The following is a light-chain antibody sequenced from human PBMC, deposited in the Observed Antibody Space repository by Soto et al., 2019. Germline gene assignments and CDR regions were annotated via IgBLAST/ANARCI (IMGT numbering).Light chain of an antibody. J-gene: IGKJ2*01. CDR2: GSS. Sequence: EIVMTQSPATLSVSTGERATLSCRASQSVGSNLAWYQQKPGQAPRLLIYGSSTTATGIPARFSGSGSGTEFTLTISSLQSEDFAVYHCQQYNNWPPSTFGQGTKLEI. V-gene: IGKV3-15*01. CDR3: QQYNNWPPST. CDR1: QSVGSN.